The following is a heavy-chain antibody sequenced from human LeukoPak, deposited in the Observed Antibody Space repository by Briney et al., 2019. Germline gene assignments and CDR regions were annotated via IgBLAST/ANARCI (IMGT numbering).Heavy chain of an antibody. CDR1: GFTFSSYG. Sequence: GGSLRLSCAASGFTFSSYGMHWVRQAPGKGLEWVAVISYDGSNKYYAGSVKGRFTISRDNSKNTLYLQMNSLRAEDTAVYYCAKDQAYSGYDSGYWGQGTLVTVSS. V-gene: IGHV3-30*18. CDR3: AKDQAYSGYDSGY. CDR2: ISYDGSNK. J-gene: IGHJ4*02. D-gene: IGHD5-12*01.